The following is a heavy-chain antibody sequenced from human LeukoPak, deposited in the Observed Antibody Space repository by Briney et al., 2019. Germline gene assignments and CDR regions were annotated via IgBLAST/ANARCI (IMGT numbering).Heavy chain of an antibody. V-gene: IGHV3-20*04. D-gene: IGHD3-10*01. Sequence: GGSLRLLCAASGXTFDDYGMSWVRQVAGQGLEWVLGIDWNGARTGYADSVRGRFTISRDNDKKSLYLQMNSLRAEDTALYYCARGSTMASDYWGQGTLVTVSS. CDR2: IDWNGART. J-gene: IGHJ4*02. CDR1: GXTFDDYG. CDR3: ARGSTMASDY.